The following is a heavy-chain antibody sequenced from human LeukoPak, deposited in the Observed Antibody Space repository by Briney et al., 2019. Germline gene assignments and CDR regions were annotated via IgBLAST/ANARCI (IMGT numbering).Heavy chain of an antibody. J-gene: IGHJ4*02. Sequence: GESLNTSCKGSGYSFSSYWIGLVRQIPGKGLECMGIIYPGDSDTRDSPSFQGQVTISADKSISTAYMQWSSLRDTDNATYYCVRPVNYGDHGDYWGQGTLVTVSS. V-gene: IGHV5-51*01. CDR1: GYSFSSYW. CDR3: VRPVNYGDHGDY. D-gene: IGHD4-17*01. CDR2: IYPGDSDT.